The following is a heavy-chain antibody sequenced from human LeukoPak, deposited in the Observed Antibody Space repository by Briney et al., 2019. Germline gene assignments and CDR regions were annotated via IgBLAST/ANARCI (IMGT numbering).Heavy chain of an antibody. CDR3: AGGRQIWELWFDP. Sequence: ASVKVSCKASGYTFSSYGISWVRQAPGQGLEWMGWISPYNGNIKYAEGLQGRVTMTTDTSTSTAYMELRSLRSDDTAVYYCAGGRQIWELWFDPWGQGTLVTVSS. J-gene: IGHJ5*02. CDR2: ISPYNGNI. D-gene: IGHD5-18*01. CDR1: GYTFSSYG. V-gene: IGHV1-18*01.